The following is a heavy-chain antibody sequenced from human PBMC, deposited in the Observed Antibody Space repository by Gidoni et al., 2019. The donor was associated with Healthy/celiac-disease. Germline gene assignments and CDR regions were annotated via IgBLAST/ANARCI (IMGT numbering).Heavy chain of an antibody. CDR3: ARNRYPYRDYGEEMAFDI. J-gene: IGHJ3*02. CDR2: INPSGGST. D-gene: IGHD4-17*01. CDR1: GYTFTSYY. V-gene: IGHV1-46*03. Sequence: QVQLVQSGAEVKKPGASVKVSCKASGYTFTSYYMHWVRQAPGQGLEWMGIINPSGGSTSYAQKFQGRVTMTRDTSTSTVYMELSSLRSEDTAVYYCARNRYPYRDYGEEMAFDIWGQGTMVTVSS.